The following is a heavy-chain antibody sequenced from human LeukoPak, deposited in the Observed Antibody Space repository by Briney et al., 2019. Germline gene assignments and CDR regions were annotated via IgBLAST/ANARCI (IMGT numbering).Heavy chain of an antibody. J-gene: IGHJ4*02. V-gene: IGHV3-33*01. CDR1: GFTFSSYG. Sequence: GGSLRLSCAAFGFTFSSYGMHWVRQAPGKGLEWVAVIWYDGSNKYYADSVKGRFTISRDSSKNTLYLQMNSLRAEDTAVYYCAREGYSYGREKYDYWGQGTLVTVSS. CDR2: IWYDGSNK. CDR3: AREGYSYGREKYDY. D-gene: IGHD5-18*01.